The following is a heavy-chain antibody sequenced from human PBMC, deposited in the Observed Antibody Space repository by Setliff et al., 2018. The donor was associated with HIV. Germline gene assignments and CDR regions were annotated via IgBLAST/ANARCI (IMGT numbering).Heavy chain of an antibody. Sequence: SEPLSLTCTVSGDSSGINYWAWIRQPPGKGLEWIGSVSYAGTTYYNPSLEGRVSMSFDSSKNQFSLRLRSMAAADAATYYCTADRASVWYGHWGQGTLVTVSS. CDR3: TADRASVWYGH. D-gene: IGHD6-19*01. V-gene: IGHV4-59*04. J-gene: IGHJ5*02. CDR2: VSYAGTT. CDR1: GDSSGINY.